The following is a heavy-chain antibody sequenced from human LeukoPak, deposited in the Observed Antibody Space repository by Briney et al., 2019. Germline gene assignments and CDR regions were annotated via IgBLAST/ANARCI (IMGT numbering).Heavy chain of an antibody. V-gene: IGHV4-61*02. CDR1: GGSISSGSYY. CDR2: IYTSGST. D-gene: IGHD6-13*01. Sequence: PSETLSLTCTVSGGSISSGSYYWSWIRQPAGKGLEWIGRIYTSGSTNYNPSLKSRVTISVDTSKNQFSLKLSSVTAADTAVYYCAYEQQQAFDYWGQGTLVTVSS. CDR3: AYEQQQAFDY. J-gene: IGHJ4*02.